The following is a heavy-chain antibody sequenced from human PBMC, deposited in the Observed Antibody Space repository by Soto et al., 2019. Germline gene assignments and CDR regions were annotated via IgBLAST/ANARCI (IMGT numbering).Heavy chain of an antibody. V-gene: IGHV4-59*11. J-gene: IGHJ3*02. CDR1: GGSIFSHL. Sequence: SETLSLTCTVSGGSIFSHLWSWIRQPPGKGLEWIGYVSHSGSTTHNPSLKSRVTISLDTSQNQVSLQLRSVTAADTAVYYCAREGPLSGDAFDIWGRGTKVTVSS. D-gene: IGHD3-16*01. CDR2: VSHSGST. CDR3: AREGPLSGDAFDI.